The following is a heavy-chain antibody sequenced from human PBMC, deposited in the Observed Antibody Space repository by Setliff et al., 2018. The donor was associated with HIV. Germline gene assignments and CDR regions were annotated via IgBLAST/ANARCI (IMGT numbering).Heavy chain of an antibody. CDR1: GQSISGYY. Sequence: SETLSLTCAVYGQSISGYYWSWIRQTPGKGLEWIGEINHGGDTNYNPSLKSRVTISVGSSYNHFSLKLSSVTAADTGVYYCVSRRGIEFYFDIWGQGTLVTVSS. J-gene: IGHJ4*02. D-gene: IGHD3-10*01. CDR2: INHGGDT. CDR3: VSRRGIEFYFDI. V-gene: IGHV4-34*01.